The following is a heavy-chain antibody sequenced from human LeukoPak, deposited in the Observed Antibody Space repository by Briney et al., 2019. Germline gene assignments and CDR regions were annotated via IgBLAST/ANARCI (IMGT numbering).Heavy chain of an antibody. CDR2: ISYDGSNE. CDR3: ARVLNYYDSSGYYFSY. Sequence: GGSLRLSCAASGCTFSYYTMHWVRQAPGKGLEWVAVISYDGSNEYYADSVKGRFTISRDNSKNTLYLQMNSLRVEDTAVYYCARVLNYYDSSGYYFSYWGQGTLVTVSS. D-gene: IGHD3-22*01. J-gene: IGHJ4*02. CDR1: GCTFSYYT. V-gene: IGHV3-30-3*01.